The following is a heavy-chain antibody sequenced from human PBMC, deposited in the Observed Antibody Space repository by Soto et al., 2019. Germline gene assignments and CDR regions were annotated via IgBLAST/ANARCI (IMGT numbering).Heavy chain of an antibody. J-gene: IGHJ4*02. CDR3: AKTRGLPSAFDH. CDR1: GFTFSDHA. V-gene: IGHV3-23*01. D-gene: IGHD6-13*01. CDR2: ISRTGDST. Sequence: GSLRLSCAASGFTFSDHAMSWVRQAPGKGLEWVSTISRTGDSTYFAVSVKGRFTISRDNSKNTLHLQMNSLRVGDTAVYFCAKTRGLPSAFDHWGQGSLVTVS.